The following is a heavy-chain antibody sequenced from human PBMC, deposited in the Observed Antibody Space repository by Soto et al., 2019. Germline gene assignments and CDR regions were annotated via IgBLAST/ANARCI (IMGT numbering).Heavy chain of an antibody. J-gene: IGHJ4*02. D-gene: IGHD4-4*01. CDR3: AKGLTTSGLGQYYFDY. Sequence: GGSLRLSCAASGFTFDDYAMHWVRQAPGKGLEWVSGISWNSGSIGYADSVKGRFTISRDNAKNSLYLQMNSLRAEDTALYYCAKGLTTSGLGQYYFDYWGQGTLVTVSS. CDR1: GFTFDDYA. CDR2: ISWNSGSI. V-gene: IGHV3-9*01.